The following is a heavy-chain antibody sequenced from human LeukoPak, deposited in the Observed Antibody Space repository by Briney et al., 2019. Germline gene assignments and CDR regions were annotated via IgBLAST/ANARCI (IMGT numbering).Heavy chain of an antibody. J-gene: IGHJ3*02. CDR3: AKEMGVAAAGLDAFDI. CDR2: ISYDGSNK. V-gene: IGHV3-30*18. CDR1: GFIFSSYG. D-gene: IGHD6-13*01. Sequence: PGGTLRLSCAASGFIFSSYGVHGVRQAPGKGLEGVAVISYDGSNKYYADSVKGRFTISRENSRNTLYLQMNSRRAEDTAMYYCAKEMGVAAAGLDAFDICGQGTMVTVSS.